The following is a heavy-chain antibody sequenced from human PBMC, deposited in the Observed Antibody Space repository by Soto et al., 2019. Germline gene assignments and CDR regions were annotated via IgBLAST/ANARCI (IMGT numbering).Heavy chain of an antibody. CDR3: VKGVYSSGSDFFDY. CDR1: GFTFTKSA. J-gene: IGHJ4*02. V-gene: IGHV3-23*01. Sequence: GESLRLSCAASGFTFTKSAMSWVRQAPGKGLEWVSTISGTGDKSFYADSVKGRFTISRDSSKSTLSLQMNSLRDDDTAVYYCVKGVYSSGSDFFDYWGQRTPVTVSS. CDR2: ISGTGDKS. D-gene: IGHD6-13*01.